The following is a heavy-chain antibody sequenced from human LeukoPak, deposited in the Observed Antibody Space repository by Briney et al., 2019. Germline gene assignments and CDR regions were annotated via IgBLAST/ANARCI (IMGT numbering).Heavy chain of an antibody. CDR1: GGTFSSYA. V-gene: IGHV1-69*13. CDR3: ARDLLLWFGDTYNGWFDP. J-gene: IGHJ5*02. D-gene: IGHD3-10*01. Sequence: SVKVSCKASGGTFSSYAISWVRQAPGQGLEWMGGSIPIFGTANYAQKFQGRVTITADESTSTAYMELSSLRSEDTAVYYCARDLLLWFGDTYNGWFDPWGQGTLVTVSS. CDR2: SIPIFGTA.